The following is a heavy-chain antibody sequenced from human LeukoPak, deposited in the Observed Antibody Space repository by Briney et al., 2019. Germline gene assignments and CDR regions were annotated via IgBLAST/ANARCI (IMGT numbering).Heavy chain of an antibody. V-gene: IGHV3-7*01. CDR3: ARPKESDSRILYFDP. CDR2: IRQDGSER. J-gene: IGHJ5*02. D-gene: IGHD2-15*01. CDR1: GFTFSTYW. Sequence: GGSLRLSCAASGFTFSTYWTTWVRQAPGKGLEWVANIRQDGSERYYVDSVKGRFTISRDNAKNSLYLQMNSLRAEDTAVYYCARPKESDSRILYFDPWGQGTLVTVSS.